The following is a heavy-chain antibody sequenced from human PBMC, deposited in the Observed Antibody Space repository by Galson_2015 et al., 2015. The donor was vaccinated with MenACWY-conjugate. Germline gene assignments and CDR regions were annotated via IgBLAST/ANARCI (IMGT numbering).Heavy chain of an antibody. CDR2: IKKDGSEK. J-gene: IGHJ6*02. Sequence: SLRLSCAASGFTFRNYWMTWVRQAPGKGLEWVASIKKDGSEKYYVDSVKGRFTISRDNAKNSLYLEMNSLRVEDTAVYSCARGPDGMHVPGPGTTVTASS. CDR1: GFTFRNYW. V-gene: IGHV3-7*03. CDR3: ARGPDGMHV.